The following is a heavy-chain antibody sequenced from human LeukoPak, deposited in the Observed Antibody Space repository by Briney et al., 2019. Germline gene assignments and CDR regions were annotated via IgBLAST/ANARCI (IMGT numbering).Heavy chain of an antibody. CDR3: ARGARRTMVRGVIGY. J-gene: IGHJ4*02. CDR1: GYTFTSYD. Sequence: ASVTVSCKASGYTFTSYDINWVRQPAGQGLEWMGWMNPNSGNTGYAQKFQGRVTMTRNTSISTAYMELSSLTSEDTAVYYCARGARRTMVRGVIGYWGQGTLVTVSS. CDR2: MNPNSGNT. D-gene: IGHD3-10*01. V-gene: IGHV1-8*01.